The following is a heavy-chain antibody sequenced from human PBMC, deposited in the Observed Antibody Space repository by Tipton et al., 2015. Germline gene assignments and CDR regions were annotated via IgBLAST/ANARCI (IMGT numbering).Heavy chain of an antibody. V-gene: IGHV4-59*01. D-gene: IGHD5-24*01. Sequence: TLSLTCTVSGASLSNYYWNWIRQPPGKGLEWIGYIYSSGSTNYAPSLESRVTMSIDTSKNQFSLTLNSVAAADTAVYYCARDLEHGMDVWGHGTTVTVSS. CDR2: IYSSGST. J-gene: IGHJ6*02. CDR1: GASLSNYY. CDR3: ARDLEHGMDV.